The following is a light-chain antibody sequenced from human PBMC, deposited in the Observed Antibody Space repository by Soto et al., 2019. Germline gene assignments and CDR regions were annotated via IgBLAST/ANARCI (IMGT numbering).Light chain of an antibody. CDR3: LCYITYPWT. J-gene: IGKJ5*01. CDR2: DAS. CDR1: QSCRNS. V-gene: IGKV1-5*01. Sequence: DIQMTQSPSTLSASVGDRVTITCRASQSCRNSLAWYQQKAGKAPTLLIYDASTLQSGVPSRFSGSGSGTEFSLTISSLQPEDFATYYCLCYITYPWTFGQGTRLEIK.